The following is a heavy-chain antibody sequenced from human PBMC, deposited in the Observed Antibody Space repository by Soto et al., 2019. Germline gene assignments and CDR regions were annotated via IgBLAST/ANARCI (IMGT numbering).Heavy chain of an antibody. J-gene: IGHJ5*02. Sequence: QITLKESGPTLVKPTQTLTLTCTFSGFSLTTRGVGVGWIRQPPGKALECLALIYWDDDKRYSPSLQSRLSITKDTSKNQVVLTMTNVDPVDTATYYCAHIPNYYQYDWFDPWGQGTRVSVSS. D-gene: IGHD3-16*01. CDR3: AHIPNYYQYDWFDP. CDR2: IYWDDDK. V-gene: IGHV2-5*02. CDR1: GFSLTTRGVG.